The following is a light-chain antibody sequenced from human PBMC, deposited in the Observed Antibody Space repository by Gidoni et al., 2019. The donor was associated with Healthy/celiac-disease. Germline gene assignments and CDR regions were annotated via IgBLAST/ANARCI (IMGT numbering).Light chain of an antibody. J-gene: IGLJ2*01. CDR2: SNK. Sequence: QSVLTQPPSASGPPGQRVTISCSGRSSNIGSNTVNWYQQLPGTAPKPLIYSNKQRPSGVPDRFSGSKSGTSASLAISGLQSEDEADYYCAAWDDSLNGVVFGGGTKLTVL. CDR1: SSNIGSNT. V-gene: IGLV1-44*01. CDR3: AAWDDSLNGVV.